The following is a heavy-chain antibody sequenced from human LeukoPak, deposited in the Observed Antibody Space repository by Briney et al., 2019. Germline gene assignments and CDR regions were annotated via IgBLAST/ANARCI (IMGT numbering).Heavy chain of an antibody. CDR2: ISGSGGST. J-gene: IGHJ4*02. CDR3: AKVPTVLRYFDWLGGGSYFDY. CDR1: GFTFSSYA. V-gene: IGHV3-23*01. D-gene: IGHD3-9*01. Sequence: PGGSLTLSCAASGFTFSSYAMSWVRQAPGKGLEWVSAISGSGGSTYYADSVKGRFTTSRDNSKNTLYLQMNSLRAEDTAVYYCAKVPTVLRYFDWLGGGSYFDYWGQGTLVTVSS.